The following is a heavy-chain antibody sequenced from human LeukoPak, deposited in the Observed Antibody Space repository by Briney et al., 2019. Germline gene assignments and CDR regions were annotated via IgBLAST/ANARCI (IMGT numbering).Heavy chain of an antibody. CDR3: ARGALHVFDY. CDR1: GFTFSHYE. D-gene: IGHD3-10*02. CDR2: ISTSGSTT. V-gene: IGHV3-48*03. Sequence: GGSLRLSCAASGFTFSHYEINWVRQAPGKGLEWVSCISTSGSTTYYADSVKGRFTISRDNAKNSLFLQMNTLTAEDTAVYYCARGALHVFDYWGQGTPVTVSS. J-gene: IGHJ4*02.